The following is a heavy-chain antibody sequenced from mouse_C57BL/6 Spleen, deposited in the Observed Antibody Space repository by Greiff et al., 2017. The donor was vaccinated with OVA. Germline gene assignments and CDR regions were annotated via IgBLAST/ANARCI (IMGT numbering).Heavy chain of an antibody. CDR3: ARATTAPMDY. V-gene: IGHV1-52*01. Sequence: QVQLQQPGAELVRPGSSVKLSCKASGYTFTSYWMHWVKQRPIQGLEWIGNIDPSDSETHYNQKFKDKATLTVDKSSSTAYMQLSSLTSEDSAVYYCARATTAPMDYWGQGTSVTVSS. D-gene: IGHD1-2*01. CDR2: IDPSDSET. CDR1: GYTFTSYW. J-gene: IGHJ4*01.